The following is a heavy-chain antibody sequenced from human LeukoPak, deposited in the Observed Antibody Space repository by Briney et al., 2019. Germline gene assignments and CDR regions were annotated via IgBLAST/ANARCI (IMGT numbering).Heavy chain of an antibody. CDR2: ISSSGSTI. CDR3: ARDRVDIVVVPAAKRGDYYYYYMDV. Sequence: GGSLRLSCAASGFTFSDYYMSWIRQAPGKGLEWVSYISSSGSTIYYADSVKGRFTISRDNAKNSLYLQMNSLRAEDTAVYYCARDRVDIVVVPAAKRGDYYYYYMDVWGKGTTVTVSS. D-gene: IGHD2-2*01. V-gene: IGHV3-11*04. CDR1: GFTFSDYY. J-gene: IGHJ6*03.